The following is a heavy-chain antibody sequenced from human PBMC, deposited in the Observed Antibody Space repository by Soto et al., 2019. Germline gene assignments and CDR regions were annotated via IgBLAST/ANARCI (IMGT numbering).Heavy chain of an antibody. D-gene: IGHD5-18*01. Sequence: SETLSLTCAVSGGSISSGGYSWSWIRQPPGKGLEWIGYIYHSGSTYYNPSLKSRVTISVDRSKNQFSLKLSSVTAADTAVYYCARSGPWIQIWTRHGYYFDYWGQGTLVTVSS. CDR2: IYHSGST. CDR3: ARSGPWIQIWTRHGYYFDY. CDR1: GGSISSGGYS. J-gene: IGHJ4*02. V-gene: IGHV4-30-2*01.